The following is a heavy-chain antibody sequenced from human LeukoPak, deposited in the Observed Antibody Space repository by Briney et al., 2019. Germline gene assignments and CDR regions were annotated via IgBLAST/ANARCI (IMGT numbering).Heavy chain of an antibody. V-gene: IGHV4-59*01. J-gene: IGHJ4*02. CDR3: ARLAPGNYDILTGDPKVVFDY. Sequence: SETLSLTCTVSGGSISSFFWSWVRQPPGKGLEWIGYVHSSGSTKYNPSLKSRLIISVDMSKNQFSLKLRSVSVADTAVYYCARLAPGNYDILTGDPKVVFDYWGQGALVTVSS. CDR2: VHSSGST. D-gene: IGHD3-9*01. CDR1: GGSISSFF.